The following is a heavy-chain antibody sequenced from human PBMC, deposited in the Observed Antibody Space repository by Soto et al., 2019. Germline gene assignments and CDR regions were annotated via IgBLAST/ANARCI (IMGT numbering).Heavy chain of an antibody. D-gene: IGHD2-15*01. J-gene: IGHJ4*02. Sequence: GGLLRLRKVASGLNFGDLGISCVSQEQREGLEWVSAIRGSATTTYYADSVKGRFTISRDNSKNTLYLQMNSLRAEDTAVYYCARDGYCSGGSCYSVPVFDYWGQRTLVTVSS. CDR1: GLNFGDLG. CDR3: ARDGYCSGGSCYSVPVFDY. CDR2: IRGSATTT. V-gene: IGHV3-23*01.